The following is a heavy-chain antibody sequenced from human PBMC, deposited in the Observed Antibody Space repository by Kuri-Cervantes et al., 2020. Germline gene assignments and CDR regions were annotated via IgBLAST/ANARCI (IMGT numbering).Heavy chain of an antibody. Sequence: GGSLRLSCAASGFTFSSYSMNWVRQAPGKGLEWMGGFDPEDGETIYAQKFQGRVTMTEDTSTDTAYMELSSLRSEDTAVYYCATAGDEQWLVSKYWGQGTLVTVSS. CDR2: FDPEDGET. D-gene: IGHD6-19*01. V-gene: IGHV1-24*01. CDR1: GFTFSSYS. CDR3: ATAGDEQWLVSKY. J-gene: IGHJ4*02.